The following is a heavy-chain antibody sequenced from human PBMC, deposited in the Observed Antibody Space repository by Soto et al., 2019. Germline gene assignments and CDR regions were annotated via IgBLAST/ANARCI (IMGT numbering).Heavy chain of an antibody. CDR2: INPNSGGT. D-gene: IGHD1-1*01. CDR1: GYTITVYY. Sequence: GASVKVSFKASGYTITVYYTHWGRQAPGQGLEWMGWINPNSGGTNYAQKFQGWVTMTRDTSISTAYMELSRLRSDDTAVYYCARGPYNWNDGGYYFDYWGQGALVTVSS. CDR3: ARGPYNWNDGGYYFDY. J-gene: IGHJ4*02. V-gene: IGHV1-2*04.